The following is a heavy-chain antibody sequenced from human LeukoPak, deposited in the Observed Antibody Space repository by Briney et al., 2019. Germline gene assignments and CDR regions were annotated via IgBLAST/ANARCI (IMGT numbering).Heavy chain of an antibody. D-gene: IGHD3-22*01. CDR2: ISSSSSYI. Sequence: GESLRLSCAASGFTFSSYSMNWVRQAPGKGLEWVSSISSSSSYIYYADSVKGRFTISRDNAKNSLYLQMNSLRAEDTAVYYCAREPKTYYYDSSGYYALDYWSQGTLVTVSS. J-gene: IGHJ4*02. V-gene: IGHV3-21*01. CDR3: AREPKTYYYDSSGYYALDY. CDR1: GFTFSSYS.